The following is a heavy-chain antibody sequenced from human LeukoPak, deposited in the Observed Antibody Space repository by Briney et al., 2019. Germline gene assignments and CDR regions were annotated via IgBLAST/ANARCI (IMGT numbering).Heavy chain of an antibody. D-gene: IGHD5-12*01. CDR2: INHSGST. Sequence: KPSETLSLTCAVYGGSFSGYYWSWIRQPPGKGLEWIGEINHSGSTNYNPSLKSRVTISVDTSKNQFSLKLSSVTAADTAVYYCARQLVPTSFDFWGQGTLVTVSS. J-gene: IGHJ4*02. CDR3: ARQLVPTSFDF. CDR1: GGSFSGYY. V-gene: IGHV4-34*01.